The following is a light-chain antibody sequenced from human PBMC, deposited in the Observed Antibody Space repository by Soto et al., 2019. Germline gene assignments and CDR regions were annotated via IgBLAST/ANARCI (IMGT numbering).Light chain of an antibody. CDR2: DAY. V-gene: IGKV1-5*01. J-gene: IGKJ1*01. CDR3: QQLIRFPTK. Sequence: GDRVIITCRASQSISRWLAWYQQKPGKAPKVLICDAYNLESGVPPRFSGTGSGTNFTLTISSLQPEDFATYYCQQLIRFPTKFGQGTKVDIK. CDR1: QSISRW.